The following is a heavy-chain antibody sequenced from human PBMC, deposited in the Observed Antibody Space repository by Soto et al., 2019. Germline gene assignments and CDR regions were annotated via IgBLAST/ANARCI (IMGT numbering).Heavy chain of an antibody. J-gene: IGHJ4*02. CDR1: GYTFTSYG. CDR2: ISAYNGNT. CDR3: ARDFRGSDYYDSSGYEGPYFDY. V-gene: IGHV1-18*01. Sequence: GASVKVSCKASGYTFTSYGISWVRQAPGQGLEWMGWISAYNGNTNYAQKLQGRVTMTTDTSTSTAYMELRSLRSDDTAVYYCARDFRGSDYYDSSGYEGPYFDYSGQGTLVPVSS. D-gene: IGHD3-22*01.